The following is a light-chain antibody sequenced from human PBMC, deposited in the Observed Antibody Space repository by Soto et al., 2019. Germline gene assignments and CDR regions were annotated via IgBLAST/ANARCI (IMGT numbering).Light chain of an antibody. CDR1: QDITNS. Sequence: DIQMTQSPSSLSASVGDRVTITCRASQDITNSLDWFQQKPGKAPKTLIYDASRLHSGVPSKFSGSGSRADFTLTISSLQPEDFATYFCQQYDDYPLTFGGGTKVDIK. CDR3: QQYDDYPLT. J-gene: IGKJ4*01. CDR2: DAS. V-gene: IGKV1-16*02.